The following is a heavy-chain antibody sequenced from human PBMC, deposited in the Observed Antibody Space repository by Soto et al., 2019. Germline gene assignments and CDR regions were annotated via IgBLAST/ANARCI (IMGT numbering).Heavy chain of an antibody. CDR3: ARALGYAFDI. CDR2: ISSNGGST. J-gene: IGHJ3*02. CDR1: GFTFSSYA. D-gene: IGHD7-27*01. Sequence: GGSLRLSCAASGFTFSSYAMHWVRQAPGKGLEYVSAISSNGGSTYYANSVKGRFTISRDNSKNTLYLQMGSLRAEGMAVYYCARALGYAFDIWGQGTMVTVSS. V-gene: IGHV3-64*01.